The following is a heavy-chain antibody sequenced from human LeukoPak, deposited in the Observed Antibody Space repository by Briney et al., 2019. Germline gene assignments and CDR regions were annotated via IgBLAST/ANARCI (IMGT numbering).Heavy chain of an antibody. CDR1: GFTFDDYA. CDR3: ARALFPYNNYGGLNY. V-gene: IGHV3-9*01. CDR2: ISWNSGSI. D-gene: IGHD4-11*01. Sequence: GGSLRLSCAASGFTFDDYAMHWVRQAPGKGLEWVSGISWNSGSIGYADSVKGRFTISRDNAKNSLHLQMNSLRAEDTAVYYCARALFPYNNYGGLNYWGQGTLVTVSS. J-gene: IGHJ4*02.